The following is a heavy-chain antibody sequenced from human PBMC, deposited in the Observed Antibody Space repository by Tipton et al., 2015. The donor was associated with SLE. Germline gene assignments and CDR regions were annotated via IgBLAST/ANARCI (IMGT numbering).Heavy chain of an antibody. CDR2: INTSGTT. CDR1: GASINNDGYY. J-gene: IGHJ3*02. Sequence: TLSLTCTVSGASINNDGYYWSWIRQHPGKGLGWIGRINTSGTTKYNPSLESRVTMSIDTSNNQFSMKLTSVTAADTAIYYCAITHLPASMGAFDIWGQGTMLTVSS. V-gene: IGHV4-61*02. D-gene: IGHD2-2*01. CDR3: AITHLPASMGAFDI.